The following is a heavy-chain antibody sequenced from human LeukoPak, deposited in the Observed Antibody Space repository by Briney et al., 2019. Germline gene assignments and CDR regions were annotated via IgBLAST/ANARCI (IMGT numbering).Heavy chain of an antibody. D-gene: IGHD2-2*01. J-gene: IGHJ3*02. Sequence: SETLSLTCTVSGGSISSGGYYWSWIRQHPGKGLEWIGYIYYSGSTYYNPSLKSRVTISVDTSKNQFSLKLSSVTAADTAVYYCARRVIVVVPAAADAFDIWGQGTMVTVSS. CDR1: GGSISSGGYY. CDR2: IYYSGST. V-gene: IGHV4-31*03. CDR3: ARRVIVVVPAAADAFDI.